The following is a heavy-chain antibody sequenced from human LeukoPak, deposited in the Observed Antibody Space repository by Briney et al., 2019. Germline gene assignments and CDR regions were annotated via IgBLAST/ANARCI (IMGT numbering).Heavy chain of an antibody. D-gene: IGHD2-2*01. CDR1: GYTFTSYG. Sequence: ASVKVSCKASGYTFTSYGISWVRQAPGQGLEWMGWISAYNGNTNYAQKLQGRVTMTTDTSTSTAYMELGSLRSDGTAVYYCARGDIVVVPAAHDAFDIWGQGTMVTVSS. CDR3: ARGDIVVVPAAHDAFDI. CDR2: ISAYNGNT. V-gene: IGHV1-18*01. J-gene: IGHJ3*02.